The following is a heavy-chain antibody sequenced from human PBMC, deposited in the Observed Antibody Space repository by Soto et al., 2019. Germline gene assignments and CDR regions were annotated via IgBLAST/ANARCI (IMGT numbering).Heavy chain of an antibody. CDR2: INGNNGDT. CDR1: GYPFTSYI. Sequence: GASVKLSCKASGYPFTSYIIHWVRQAPGQRLEWMGWINGNNGDTTYSQNFQGRVTITRDTSASTAYMELGSLRSEDTAVYYCARPMNYNDYLDYWGQGTLVTVSS. CDR3: ARPMNYNDYLDY. V-gene: IGHV1-3*01. D-gene: IGHD3-10*01. J-gene: IGHJ4*02.